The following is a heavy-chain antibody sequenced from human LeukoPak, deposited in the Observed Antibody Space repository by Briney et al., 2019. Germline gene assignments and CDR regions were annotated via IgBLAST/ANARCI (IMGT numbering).Heavy chain of an antibody. CDR3: VRHGPDQLLGYYYYYMDV. J-gene: IGHJ6*03. CDR1: GGSISSSSYY. V-gene: IGHV4-39*01. Sequence: PSETLSLTCTVSGGSISSSSYYWGWIRQPPGKGLEWIGNIYYSGITYYNPSLKSRVSMSVDTSKNQFSLRLSSVTAADTAVYYCVRHGPDQLLGYYYYYMDVWGKGTTVTISS. D-gene: IGHD2-2*01. CDR2: IYYSGIT.